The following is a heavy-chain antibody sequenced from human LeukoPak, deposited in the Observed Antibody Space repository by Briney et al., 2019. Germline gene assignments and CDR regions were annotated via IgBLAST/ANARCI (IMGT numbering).Heavy chain of an antibody. CDR2: IYYNGYT. CDR3: ARQGGDTMVRGVVRDWFDP. J-gene: IGHJ5*02. D-gene: IGHD3-10*01. CDR1: GDSISSSIYY. V-gene: IGHV4-39*01. Sequence: PSETLSLTCTVSGDSISSSIYYWGWIRQPPGKGLEWIGYIYYNGYTYYTSSLKSRVTIFVNTSKNQFSLKLISVTAADTAVYYCARQGGDTMVRGVVRDWFDPWGQGTLVTVSS.